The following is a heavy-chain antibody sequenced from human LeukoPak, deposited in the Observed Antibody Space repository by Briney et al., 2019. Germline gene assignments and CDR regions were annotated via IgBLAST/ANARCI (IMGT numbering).Heavy chain of an antibody. V-gene: IGHV3-30*01. Sequence: GGSLRLSCAASGFTFSNYALHWLRQAPGKGLEWVAVISYDGTIEYHADSVKGRFTISRDNSKNTLYLQMNSLRAEDTVVYYCARDRTYFYDSGSSGPHYFDYWGQGTLVTVSS. CDR3: ARDRTYFYDSGSSGPHYFDY. CDR1: GFTFSNYA. CDR2: ISYDGTIE. D-gene: IGHD3-10*01. J-gene: IGHJ4*02.